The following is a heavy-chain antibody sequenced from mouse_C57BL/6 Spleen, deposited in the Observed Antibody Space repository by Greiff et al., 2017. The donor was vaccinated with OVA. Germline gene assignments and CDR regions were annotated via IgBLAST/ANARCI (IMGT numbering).Heavy chain of an antibody. CDR2: IYPSDSET. V-gene: IGHV1-61*01. CDR1: GYPFTSYW. Sequence: VQLQQPGAELVRPGSSVKLSCKASGYPFTSYWMDWVKQRPGQGLEWIGNIYPSDSETHYNQKFKDKATLTVDKSSSTAYMQLSSLTSEDSAVYYCATGQLRLPFDYWGQGTTLTVSS. J-gene: IGHJ2*01. CDR3: ATGQLRLPFDY. D-gene: IGHD3-2*02.